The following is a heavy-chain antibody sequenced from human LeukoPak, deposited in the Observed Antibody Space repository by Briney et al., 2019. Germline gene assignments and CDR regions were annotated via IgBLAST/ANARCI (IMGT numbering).Heavy chain of an antibody. CDR3: ARLDVARERRPLRYGMDV. CDR1: GYNFTSYY. CDR2: INPSGGNT. Sequence: ASVKVFCKASGYNFTSYYMHWVRQAHGQGLEWMGIINPSGGNTSYAQKFQGRVTMNRDTYTSTVYMELSSVRSEDTAVYYCARLDVARERRPLRYGMDVWGQGTTVTVSS. D-gene: IGHD1-1*01. J-gene: IGHJ6*02. V-gene: IGHV1-46*01.